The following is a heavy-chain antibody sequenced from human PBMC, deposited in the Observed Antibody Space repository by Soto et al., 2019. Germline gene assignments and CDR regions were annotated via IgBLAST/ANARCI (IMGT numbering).Heavy chain of an antibody. V-gene: IGHV3-23*01. J-gene: IGHJ6*02. D-gene: IGHD1-1*01. CDR3: TKDKHWYGMDV. CDR1: GGKCSSFG. CDR2: IYTSGGVT. Sequence: GGSLRVSCTASGGKCSSFGRNWVSLAPGKGPEWVSGIYTSGGVTKYADSVKGRFTISRDNSKNTLYLQMNSLRAEDTALYYCTKDKHWYGMDVWGQGTTVTVSS.